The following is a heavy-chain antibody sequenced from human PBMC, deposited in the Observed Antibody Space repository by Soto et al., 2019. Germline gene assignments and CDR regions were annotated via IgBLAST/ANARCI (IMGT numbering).Heavy chain of an antibody. CDR3: ARGQWLTIDGWFDP. Sequence: EVQLVESGGGVVRPGGSLRLSCAASGFTFDDYGMSWVRQAPGKGLEWVSGINWNGGSTGYADSVKGRFTISRDNAKNSRDLQMNSLRAEDTALYYCARGQWLTIDGWFDPWGQGTLVTVSS. J-gene: IGHJ5*02. CDR2: INWNGGST. CDR1: GFTFDDYG. V-gene: IGHV3-20*04. D-gene: IGHD6-19*01.